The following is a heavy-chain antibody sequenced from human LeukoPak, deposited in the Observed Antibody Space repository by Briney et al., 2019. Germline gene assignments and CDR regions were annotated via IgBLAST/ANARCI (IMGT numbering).Heavy chain of an antibody. CDR3: AREVAGPRGDYFDY. J-gene: IGHJ4*02. V-gene: IGHV1-18*01. CDR2: ISAYNGNA. D-gene: IGHD6-19*01. Sequence: ASVMVSCKASGYTFTSYGISWVRQAPGQGLEWMGWISAYNGNANYAQKLQGRVTMTTDTSTSTAYMELRSLRSDDTAVYYCAREVAGPRGDYFDYWGQGTLVTVSS. CDR1: GYTFTSYG.